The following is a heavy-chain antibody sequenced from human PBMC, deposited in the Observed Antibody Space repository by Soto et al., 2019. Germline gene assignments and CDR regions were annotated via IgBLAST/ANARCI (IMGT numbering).Heavy chain of an antibody. D-gene: IGHD2-2*01. CDR3: ARGGGCSSTSCPDPYYYYYYGMDV. J-gene: IGHJ6*02. CDR1: GFTFSSYG. V-gene: IGHV3-33*01. Sequence: QVQLVESGGGVVQPGRSLRLSCAASGFTFSSYGMHWVRQAPGKGLEWVAVIWYDGSNKYYADSVKGRFTISRDNSKNTLYLQMKSLRAEDTAVYYCARGGGCSSTSCPDPYYYYYYGMDVWGQGTTVTVSS. CDR2: IWYDGSNK.